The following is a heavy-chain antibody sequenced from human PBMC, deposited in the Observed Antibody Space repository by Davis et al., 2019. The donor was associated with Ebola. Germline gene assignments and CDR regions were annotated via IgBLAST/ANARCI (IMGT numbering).Heavy chain of an antibody. Sequence: SETPSLTCTVSGGSVSSGSYYWSWIRQPPGKGLEWIGYIYYSGSTNYNPSLKSRVTISVDTSKNQFSLKLSSVTAADTAVYYCARGYRGYDFSDYWGQGTLVTVSS. J-gene: IGHJ4*02. V-gene: IGHV4-61*01. CDR1: GGSVSSGSYY. CDR3: ARGYRGYDFSDY. D-gene: IGHD5-12*01. CDR2: IYYSGST.